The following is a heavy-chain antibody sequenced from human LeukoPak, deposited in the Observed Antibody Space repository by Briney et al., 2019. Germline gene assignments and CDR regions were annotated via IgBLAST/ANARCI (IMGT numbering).Heavy chain of an antibody. Sequence: GGSLRLSCAASGFTFSTYAMSWVRQAPGKGLEWVSYISSSSTIYYADSVKGRFTISRDNAKNSLYLQMNSLRDEDTAVYYCARDRSQQWLVAPHFDYWGQGTLVTVSS. CDR3: ARDRSQQWLVAPHFDY. CDR2: ISSSSTI. CDR1: GFTFSTYA. J-gene: IGHJ4*02. V-gene: IGHV3-48*02. D-gene: IGHD6-19*01.